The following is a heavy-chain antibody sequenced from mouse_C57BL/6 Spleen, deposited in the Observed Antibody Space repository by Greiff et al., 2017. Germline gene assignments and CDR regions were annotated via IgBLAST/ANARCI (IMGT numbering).Heavy chain of an antibody. J-gene: IGHJ2*01. V-gene: IGHV1-80*01. CDR1: GYAFSSYW. D-gene: IGHD1-1*01. Sequence: VKVVESGAELVKPGASVKISCKASGYAFSSYWMNWVKQRPGKGLEWIGQIYPGDGDTNYNGKFKGKATLTADKSSSTAYMQLSSLTSEDSAVYFCARSGHYYGSSNFDYWGQGTTLTVSS. CDR3: ARSGHYYGSSNFDY. CDR2: IYPGDGDT.